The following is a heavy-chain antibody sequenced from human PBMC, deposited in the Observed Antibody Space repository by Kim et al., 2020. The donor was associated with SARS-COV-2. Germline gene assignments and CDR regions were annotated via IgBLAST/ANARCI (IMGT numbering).Heavy chain of an antibody. CDR1: TDSFSAYY. Sequence: SETLSLTCTVSTDSFSAYYWSWIRQIPGKGLEWIGYIFYSGSTNYNPSLKSRATISWDTSRNQFSLAPTSVTQADTAVYYCARSEGRASWHQFDYWGQGVVVTVSS. CDR2: IFYSGST. V-gene: IGHV4-59*01. CDR3: ARSEGRASWHQFDY. J-gene: IGHJ4*02.